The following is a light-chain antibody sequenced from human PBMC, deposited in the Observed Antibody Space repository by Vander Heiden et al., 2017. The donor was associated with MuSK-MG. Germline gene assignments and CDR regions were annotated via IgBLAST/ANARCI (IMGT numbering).Light chain of an antibody. CDR1: QSISNF. J-gene: IGKJ2*01. CDR2: AAS. Sequence: IQMTQSPSSLSASVGDRVTITCRASQSISNFLNWYQQNPSRAPKVLIYAASSLQSGVPSRFRCSGSGTSFTFTISSLQPEDFATYYCQLVYGAPDTFGQGTKLE. CDR3: QLVYGAPDT. V-gene: IGKV1-39*01.